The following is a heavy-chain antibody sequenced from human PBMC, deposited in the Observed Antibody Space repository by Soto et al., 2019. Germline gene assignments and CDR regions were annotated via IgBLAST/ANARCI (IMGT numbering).Heavy chain of an antibody. CDR3: ARGKRIISPMIGAFPDY. V-gene: IGHV3-33*01. CDR1: GFTFSSYG. D-gene: IGHD3-22*01. J-gene: IGHJ4*02. Sequence: QVQLVESGGGVVQPGRSLRLSCAASGFTFSSYGMHWVRQAPGKGLEWVAVIWYDGSNKYYADSVKGRFTISRDNSKNTLYLQMNSLRAEDTAVYYCARGKRIISPMIGAFPDYWGQGTLVTVSS. CDR2: IWYDGSNK.